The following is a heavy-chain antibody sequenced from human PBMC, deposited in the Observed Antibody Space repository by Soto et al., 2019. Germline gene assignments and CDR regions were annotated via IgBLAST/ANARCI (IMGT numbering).Heavy chain of an antibody. J-gene: IGHJ4*02. CDR1: GYAFTSWC. V-gene: IGHV1-46*03. Sequence: ASVKVSCRASGYAFTSWCMPWDRQAPGQGLEWMGRISPSSGNTSYAQKFQGRVTMTRDTSTSTVYMELSSLRSEDTAVYYCARSPLWIHLGELSSDYYFDYWGRGTLVTVSS. CDR3: ARSPLWIHLGELSSDYYFDY. D-gene: IGHD3-16*02. CDR2: ISPSSGNT.